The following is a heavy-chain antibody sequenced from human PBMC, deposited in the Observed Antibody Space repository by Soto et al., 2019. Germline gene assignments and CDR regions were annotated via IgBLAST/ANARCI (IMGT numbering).Heavy chain of an antibody. Sequence: EVQLLESGGGLVQPGGSLRLSCAVSGFSFSTYAMSWVRQAPGKGLEWVSTISGSGGSTNYADSVKGRFTISRDNSKNTLYLQMNRLRAEDTAVYYCANLPARPVGDYWGQGTLVNVSS. CDR2: ISGSGGST. CDR1: GFSFSTYA. CDR3: ANLPARPVGDY. J-gene: IGHJ4*02. V-gene: IGHV3-23*01. D-gene: IGHD2-2*01.